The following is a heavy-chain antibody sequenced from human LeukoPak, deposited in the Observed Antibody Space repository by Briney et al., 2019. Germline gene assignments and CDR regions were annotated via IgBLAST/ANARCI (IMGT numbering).Heavy chain of an antibody. J-gene: IGHJ4*02. D-gene: IGHD2-21*01. V-gene: IGHV3-23*01. CDR1: GFTFSSYA. CDR2: ISAAGGSA. Sequence: GGSLRLSCAASGFTFSSYAMSWVRQAPGKGLEWVSGISAAGGSAYYADSVRGRFTISRDDAKNSLYLQMNSLRAEDTAVYYCARGGGFCGGDCYGIDYWGQGTLVTVSS. CDR3: ARGGGFCGGDCYGIDY.